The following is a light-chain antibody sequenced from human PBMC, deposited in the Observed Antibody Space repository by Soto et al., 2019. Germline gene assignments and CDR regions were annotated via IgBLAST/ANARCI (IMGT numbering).Light chain of an antibody. CDR3: QHSYNTPWT. J-gene: IGKJ1*01. CDR1: QPISTF. V-gene: IGKV1-39*01. Sequence: DIQMTQSPSSLSASVGDRVTITCRASQPISTFLNWYQQRTGKAPRLLIYDASTLHSGVPSRFSGSGSGTHFTLTISSLRPEDVATYYCQHSYNTPWTFGQGTKVDI. CDR2: DAS.